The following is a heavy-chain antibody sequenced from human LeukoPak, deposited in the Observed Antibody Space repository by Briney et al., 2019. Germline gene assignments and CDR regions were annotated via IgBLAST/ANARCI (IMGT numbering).Heavy chain of an antibody. Sequence: PGGSLRLSCEVSGFTFSSYSLNWVRQAPGKGLEWLPYISTRNTIYYGDSVKGRFTISRDNAKNSLFLQMNSLRAEDTALYYCARGDHHDDKVVGIDYWGQGTLVTVSS. CDR2: ISTRNTI. CDR3: ARGDHHDDKVVGIDY. V-gene: IGHV3-48*01. CDR1: GFTFSSYS. J-gene: IGHJ4*02. D-gene: IGHD1-14*01.